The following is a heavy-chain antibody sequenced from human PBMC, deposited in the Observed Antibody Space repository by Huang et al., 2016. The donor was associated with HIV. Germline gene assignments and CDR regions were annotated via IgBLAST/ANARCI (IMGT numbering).Heavy chain of an antibody. V-gene: IGHV4-59*02. Sequence: QVRLQESGPGLVKPSETLSLSCTVSGDSVSSHYWGWIRHPPGKGLEWIGTVYDSGTTKYNPRLKMRITISGDTSKNGFSLNITSVSAADTAMYFCVRDQGRLAVGGIDNWFDPWGQGALVTVSS. CDR3: VRDQGRLAVGGIDNWFDP. J-gene: IGHJ5*02. CDR1: GDSVSSHY. D-gene: IGHD6-19*01. CDR2: VYDSGTT.